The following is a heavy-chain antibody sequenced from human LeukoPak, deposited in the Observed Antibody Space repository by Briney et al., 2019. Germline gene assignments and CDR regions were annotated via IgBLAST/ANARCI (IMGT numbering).Heavy chain of an antibody. Sequence: ASVKVSCKASGYTFTSYGISWVRQAPGQGLEWMGWISAYNGNTNYAQKLQGRVTMTTDTSTSTAYMELRSLRSDDTAVYYCARVSYIVVVVAATPNWFDPWGQGTLVTVSS. V-gene: IGHV1-18*01. CDR2: ISAYNGNT. D-gene: IGHD2-15*01. CDR3: ARVSYIVVVVAATPNWFDP. CDR1: GYTFTSYG. J-gene: IGHJ5*02.